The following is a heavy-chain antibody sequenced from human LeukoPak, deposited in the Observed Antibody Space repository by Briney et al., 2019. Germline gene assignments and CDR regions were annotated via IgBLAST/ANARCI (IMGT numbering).Heavy chain of an antibody. CDR2: IKSDGSNI. D-gene: IGHD2-15*01. CDR1: RFTFSSYG. CDR3: ARDGDWAGYSRPVQ. Sequence: GGSLRLSCAASRFTFSSYGMHWVRQPPGKGLVWVSRIKSDGSNIVYADSVKGRFTISRDNAKNTLFLQMNSLRAEDTAVYYCARDGDWAGYSRPVQWGQRTLVTVSS. V-gene: IGHV3-74*01. J-gene: IGHJ4*02.